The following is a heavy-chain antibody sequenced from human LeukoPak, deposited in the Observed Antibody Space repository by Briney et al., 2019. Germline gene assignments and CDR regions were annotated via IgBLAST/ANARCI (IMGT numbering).Heavy chain of an antibody. Sequence: PSETLSLTCAVYGGSFSGYYWSWIRQPPGKGLEWIGEINHSGSTNYNPSLKSRVTISVDTSKNQFSLRLNSMTAADTAVYYCARGQDYGDYMNWGQGTLVTVSS. CDR3: ARGQDYGDYMN. CDR1: GGSFSGYY. D-gene: IGHD4-17*01. CDR2: INHSGST. V-gene: IGHV4-34*01. J-gene: IGHJ4*02.